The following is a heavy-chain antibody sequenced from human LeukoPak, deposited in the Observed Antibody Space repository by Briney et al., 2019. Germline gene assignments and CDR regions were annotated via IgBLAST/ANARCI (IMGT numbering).Heavy chain of an antibody. CDR3: AKDSGVPMVRGVIITYGYFDY. V-gene: IGHV3-30*18. CDR2: ISYDGSNK. Sequence: GGYLRLSGAASGFTFSSYGMDRARQAPGKGLEGVAVISYDGSNKYYAVSVKGRFTISRDNSKNTLYLQMNSLRAEDTAVYYCAKDSGVPMVRGVIITYGYFDYWGQGTLVTVSS. D-gene: IGHD3-10*01. J-gene: IGHJ4*02. CDR1: GFTFSSYG.